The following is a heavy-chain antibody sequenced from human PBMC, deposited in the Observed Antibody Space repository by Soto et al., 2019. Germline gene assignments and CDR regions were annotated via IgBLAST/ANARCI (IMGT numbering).Heavy chain of an antibody. J-gene: IGHJ6*02. CDR2: INHSGST. CDR3: ARGGNWNYVRIYYYYGMDV. CDR1: GGSFSGYY. D-gene: IGHD1-7*01. Sequence: SETLSLTCAVYGGSFSGYYWSWIRQPPGKGLEWIGEINHSGSTNYNPSLKSRVTISVDTSKNQFSLKLSSVTAADTAVYYCARGGNWNYVRIYYYYGMDVWGQGTTVTVSS. V-gene: IGHV4-34*01.